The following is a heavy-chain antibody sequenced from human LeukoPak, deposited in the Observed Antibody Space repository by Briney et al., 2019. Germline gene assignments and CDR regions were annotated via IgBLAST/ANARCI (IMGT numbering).Heavy chain of an antibody. J-gene: IGHJ4*02. CDR1: GFTFSSYS. Sequence: PGGSLRLSCAASGFTFSSYSMNWVRQAPGKGLEWVSSISSSSSYIYYADSVRGRFTISRDNAKNSLYLQMNSLRAEDTAVYYCARDLYDFWSGAYDYWGQGTLVTVSS. V-gene: IGHV3-21*01. CDR3: ARDLYDFWSGAYDY. D-gene: IGHD3-3*01. CDR2: ISSSSSYI.